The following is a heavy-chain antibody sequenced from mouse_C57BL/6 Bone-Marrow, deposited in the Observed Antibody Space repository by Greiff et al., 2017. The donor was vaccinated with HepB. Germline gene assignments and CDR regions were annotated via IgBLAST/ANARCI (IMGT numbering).Heavy chain of an antibody. CDR3: ARAEYYGRFAY. CDR2: IDPSDSET. CDR1: GYTFTSYW. D-gene: IGHD2-1*01. J-gene: IGHJ3*01. V-gene: IGHV1-52*01. Sequence: QVQLQQPGAELVRPGSSVKLSCKASGYTFTSYWMHWVKQRPIQGLEWIGNIDPSDSETHYNQKFKDKATLTVGKSSSTAYMQLSSLTSEDSAVYYCARAEYYGRFAYWGQGTLVTVSA.